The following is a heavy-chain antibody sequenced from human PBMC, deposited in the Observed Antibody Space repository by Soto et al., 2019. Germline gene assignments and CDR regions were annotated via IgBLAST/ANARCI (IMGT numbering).Heavy chain of an antibody. V-gene: IGHV3-23*01. J-gene: IGHJ4*02. D-gene: IGHD2-21*02. Sequence: PGGSLRLSCAASGFTFSSYDMTWVRQAPGKGLEWVSAISGSGGSTYYADSVKGRFTISRNNSQKTVYLEMNSLRAEGTAVYHCAKDRKYCAGDCYWGQGTLVTVSS. CDR3: AKDRKYCAGDCY. CDR2: ISGSGGST. CDR1: GFTFSSYD.